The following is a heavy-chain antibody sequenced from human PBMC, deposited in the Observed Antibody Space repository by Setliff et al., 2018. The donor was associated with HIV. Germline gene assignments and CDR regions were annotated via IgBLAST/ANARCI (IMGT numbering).Heavy chain of an antibody. CDR3: AKIQNPQGYYYDSSGYYPHPGSPDY. CDR2: IRYDGSNK. CDR1: GFSFSSYS. J-gene: IGHJ4*02. Sequence: GSLRLSCAASGFSFSSYSMNWVRQAPGKGLEWIAFIRYDGSNKYYADSVKGRFTISRDSSKNTLYLQMNSLRAEDTAVYYCAKIQNPQGYYYDSSGYYPHPGSPDYWGQGILVTVSS. D-gene: IGHD3-22*01. V-gene: IGHV3-30*02.